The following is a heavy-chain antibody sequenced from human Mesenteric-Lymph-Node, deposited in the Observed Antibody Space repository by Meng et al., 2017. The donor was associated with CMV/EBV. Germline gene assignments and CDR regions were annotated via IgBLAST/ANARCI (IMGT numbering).Heavy chain of an antibody. CDR1: GYTFTSYY. J-gene: IGHJ4*02. CDR3: ARLGDGITMSD. D-gene: IGHD3-10*02. CDR2: INPSGGST. V-gene: IGHV1-46*01. Sequence: SCKASGYTFTSYYRHWVRQAPGQGLEWMGIINPSGGSTSYAQKFQGRVTMTRDTSTSTVYLQWSSLKASGTAMYYCARLGDGITMSDWGQGTLVTVSS.